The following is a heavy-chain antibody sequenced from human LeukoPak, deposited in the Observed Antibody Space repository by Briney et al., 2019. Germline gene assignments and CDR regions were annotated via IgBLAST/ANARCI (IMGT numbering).Heavy chain of an antibody. CDR2: INSDGSST. V-gene: IGHV3-74*01. CDR1: GFTFSSYW. D-gene: IGHD3-16*01. Sequence: GGSLRLSCAASGFTFSSYWMHWVRQAPGKGLVWVSRINSDGSSTSYADSVKGRFTISRDNAKNTLYLQMNSLRVEDTAVYYCARDPGWGALDYWGQGALVIVSS. J-gene: IGHJ4*02. CDR3: ARDPGWGALDY.